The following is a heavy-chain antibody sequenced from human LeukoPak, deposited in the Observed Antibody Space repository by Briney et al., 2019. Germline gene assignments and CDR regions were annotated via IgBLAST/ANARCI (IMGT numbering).Heavy chain of an antibody. D-gene: IGHD2-2*01. CDR1: GGSISSTSYY. CDR2: LYYNGDT. J-gene: IGHJ4*02. V-gene: IGHV4-39*07. CDR3: ARVGSSTNGEIDY. Sequence: SETLSLTCTVSGGSISSTSYYWGWIRQPPGKGLEWIGNLYYNGDTYCSPSLKSRVTISVDTSKNQFSLKVTSVTAADTAVYYCARVGSSTNGEIDYWGQGTLVTVSS.